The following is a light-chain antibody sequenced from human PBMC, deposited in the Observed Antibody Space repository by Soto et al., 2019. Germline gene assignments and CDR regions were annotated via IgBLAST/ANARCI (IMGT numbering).Light chain of an antibody. CDR1: QSISSY. CDR2: DAS. V-gene: IGKV1-39*01. Sequence: DIQMTQYPSSLSASVGDRVTITCRASQSISSYLNWYQQKPGKAPKLLIYDASSLQSGVPSRFRGRGVISGFTRTISSLRLVDFATDYCLESISTRLDTVGQG. J-gene: IGKJ2*01. CDR3: LESISTRLDT.